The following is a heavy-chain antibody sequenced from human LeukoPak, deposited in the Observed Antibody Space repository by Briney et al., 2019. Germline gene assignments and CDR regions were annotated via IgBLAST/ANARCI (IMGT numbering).Heavy chain of an antibody. CDR1: GFTFSRFS. J-gene: IGHJ4*02. CDR2: ISSNGSST. V-gene: IGHV3-23*01. D-gene: IGHD2-2*01. CDR3: AKALAVYCDRISCQHYFDY. Sequence: GGSLRLSCAASGFTFSRFSMSWVRQAPGKGLEWVSTISSNGSSTNHPDSVKGRFTISRDNSKNTLSLQMNSLSAEDTAVYYCAKALAVYCDRISCQHYFDYWGQGTLVTVSS.